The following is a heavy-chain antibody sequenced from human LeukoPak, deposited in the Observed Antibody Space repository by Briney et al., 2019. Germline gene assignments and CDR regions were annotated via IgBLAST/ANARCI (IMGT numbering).Heavy chain of an antibody. V-gene: IGHV3-23*01. CDR2: ISGSGGST. J-gene: IGHJ4*02. CDR3: AKVPATDYDFWSGYYLFDY. CDR1: GFTFSSYA. Sequence: GGSLRLSCAASGFTFSSYAMSWVRQAPGKGLEWVSAISGSGGSTYYADSVKGRFTISRDNSKNTLYLQMNSLRAEDTAVYYCAKVPATDYDFWSGYYLFDYWGQGTLVTVSS. D-gene: IGHD3-3*01.